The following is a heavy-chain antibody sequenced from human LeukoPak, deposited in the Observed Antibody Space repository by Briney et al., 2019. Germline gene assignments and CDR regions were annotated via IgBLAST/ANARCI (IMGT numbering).Heavy chain of an antibody. CDR3: ARAGYYDSSGFYLDY. CDR2: IKQDGSAK. Sequence: GWSLRLSCAASGFTFSNYWMSWVRQAPGKGLEWVANIKQDGSAKYYVDSMKGRFTISRDNAKNSLYLQMNSLRAEDTAVYYCARAGYYDSSGFYLDYWGQGSLVTVSS. V-gene: IGHV3-7*01. D-gene: IGHD3-22*01. CDR1: GFTFSNYW. J-gene: IGHJ4*02.